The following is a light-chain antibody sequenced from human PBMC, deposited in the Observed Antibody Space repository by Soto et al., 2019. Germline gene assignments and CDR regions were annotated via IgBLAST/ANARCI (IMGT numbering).Light chain of an antibody. Sequence: DIQMTQSPSTLSGSVGDRVTITCRASQTISSWLAWYQQKPGKAPKLLIYDASSLDSGVLSRFSGSGSGTEFTLTINRLQPDDFATYYCQQYNGPITFGQGTRLEIK. CDR2: DAS. CDR1: QTISSW. V-gene: IGKV1-5*01. J-gene: IGKJ5*01. CDR3: QQYNGPIT.